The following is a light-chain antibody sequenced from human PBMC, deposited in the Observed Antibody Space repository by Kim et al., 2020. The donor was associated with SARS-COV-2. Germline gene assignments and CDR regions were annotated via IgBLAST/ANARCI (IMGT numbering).Light chain of an antibody. V-gene: IGKV3-20*01. J-gene: IGKJ1*01. CDR1: QSVSSSY. Sequence: ETVLTQSPGTLSLLPGERATLSCRASQSVSSSYLAWYQQKPGQAPRLLIYGASSRATGIPDRFSGSGSGTDFTLTISRLEPEDFAVYYCQQYGSSPSTFGQGTKVDIK. CDR2: GAS. CDR3: QQYGSSPST.